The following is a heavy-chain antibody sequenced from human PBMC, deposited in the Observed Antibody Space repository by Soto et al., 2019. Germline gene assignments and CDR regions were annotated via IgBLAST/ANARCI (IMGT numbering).Heavy chain of an antibody. Sequence: QVHLVQSGAEVKKPGSSVKVSCKASGGTFSNHAINWVRQAPGQALEWMGRIIPIFTTTNYAQKFQGRVTITADDSTITAYMEMRSLKHDDKAVYYCAREVAADGTFREDVFDIWGQGTLVTVSS. CDR2: IIPIFTTT. V-gene: IGHV1-69*12. J-gene: IGHJ3*02. CDR1: GGTFSNHA. D-gene: IGHD6-13*01. CDR3: AREVAADGTFREDVFDI.